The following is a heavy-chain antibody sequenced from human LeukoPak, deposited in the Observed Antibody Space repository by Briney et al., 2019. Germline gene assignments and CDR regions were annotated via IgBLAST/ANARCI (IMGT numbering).Heavy chain of an antibody. Sequence: GGSLRLSCAASGLNFRSSWMSWIRQAPGKGLERVANINQDGSEKYYVGSVKGRFTISRDNAKNSLYLQMNSLRVEDTAVYYCARAFYSYFDYWGQGTLVAVST. CDR3: ARAFYSYFDY. CDR1: GLNFRSSW. V-gene: IGHV3-7*03. J-gene: IGHJ4*02. CDR2: INQDGSEK. D-gene: IGHD2/OR15-2a*01.